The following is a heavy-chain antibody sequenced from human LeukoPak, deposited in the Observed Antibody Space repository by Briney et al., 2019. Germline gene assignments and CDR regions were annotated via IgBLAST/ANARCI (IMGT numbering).Heavy chain of an antibody. CDR2: IVTNSGGT. J-gene: IGHJ4*02. CDR1: GYTFTDYY. D-gene: IGHD1-26*01. CDR3: ATLGGTSFDY. V-gene: IGHV1-2*02. Sequence: ASVTVSFKTSGYTFTDYYIHWVRQPPGQGLEWMGWIVTNSGGTYYAQKFQGMVTMTRDTAISTACMELSRLRYDDTAVYYCATLGGTSFDYWGQGALVTVSS.